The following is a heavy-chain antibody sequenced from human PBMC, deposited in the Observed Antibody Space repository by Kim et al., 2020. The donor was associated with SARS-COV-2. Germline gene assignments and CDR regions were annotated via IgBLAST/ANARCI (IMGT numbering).Heavy chain of an antibody. CDR2: ISYDGSNK. V-gene: IGHV3-30*04. CDR3: ARDTSIRYFDWLLKEGLGWLDP. CDR1: GFTFSSYA. Sequence: GGSLRLSCAASGFTFSSYAMHWVRQAPGKGLEWVAVISYDGSNKYYADSVKGRFTISRDNSKNTLYLQMNSLRAEDTAVYYCARDTSIRYFDWLLKEGLGWLDPWGQGTLVTVSS. J-gene: IGHJ5*02. D-gene: IGHD3-9*01.